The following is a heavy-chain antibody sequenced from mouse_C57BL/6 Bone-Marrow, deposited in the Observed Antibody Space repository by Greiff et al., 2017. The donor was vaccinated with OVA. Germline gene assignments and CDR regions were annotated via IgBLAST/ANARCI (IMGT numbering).Heavy chain of an antibody. CDR1: GYTFTNYW. CDR2: IYPGGGYT. CDR3: ARLDYYEYFDV. V-gene: IGHV1-63*01. D-gene: IGHD1-1*01. Sequence: QVQLKQSGAELVRPGTSVKMSCKASGYTFTNYWIGWAKQRPGHGLEWIGDIYPGGGYTNYNEKFKGKATLTADKSSSTAYMQFSSLTSEDSAIYYCARLDYYEYFDVWGTGTTVTVSS. J-gene: IGHJ1*03.